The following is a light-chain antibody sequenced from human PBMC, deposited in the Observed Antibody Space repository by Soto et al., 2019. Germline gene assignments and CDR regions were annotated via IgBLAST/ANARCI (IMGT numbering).Light chain of an antibody. CDR1: QSISSW. Sequence: DIPMTQSPFTLSASVGDRVTITCRASQSISSWLAWYQQKPGKAPKLLIYKASSLESGVPSRFSGSGSGTEFTLTISSLQPDDFATYYCQQYNSYPWTFGQGTKVEIK. CDR3: QQYNSYPWT. V-gene: IGKV1-5*03. J-gene: IGKJ1*01. CDR2: KAS.